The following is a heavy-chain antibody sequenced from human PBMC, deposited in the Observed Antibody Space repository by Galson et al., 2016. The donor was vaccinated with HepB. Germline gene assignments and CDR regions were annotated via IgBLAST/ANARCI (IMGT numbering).Heavy chain of an antibody. V-gene: IGHV3-53*01. Sequence: SLRLSCAVSGLTVSGDYMSWVRQAPGKGLEWVSVLYRDGSTYYADSMEGRFTISRDNSRNTLYLQMNSLRAEDTAMYYCARNMYGAATNYIGDVFDIWGQGTMVTVSS. CDR2: LYRDGST. D-gene: IGHD3-10*01. J-gene: IGHJ3*02. CDR3: ARNMYGAATNYIGDVFDI. CDR1: GLTVSGDY.